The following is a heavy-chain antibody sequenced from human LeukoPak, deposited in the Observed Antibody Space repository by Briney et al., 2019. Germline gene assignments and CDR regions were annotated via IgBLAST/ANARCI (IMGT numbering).Heavy chain of an antibody. Sequence: GGSLRLSCAASGFTFSSYGMHWVRQAPGKGLEWVAVIWYDGSNKYYADSVKGRFTIPRDNSKNTLYLQMNSLRAEDTAVYYCAKAAEQGPIDYWGQGTLVTVSS. J-gene: IGHJ4*02. CDR3: AKAAEQGPIDY. V-gene: IGHV3-33*06. D-gene: IGHD6-19*01. CDR2: IWYDGSNK. CDR1: GFTFSSYG.